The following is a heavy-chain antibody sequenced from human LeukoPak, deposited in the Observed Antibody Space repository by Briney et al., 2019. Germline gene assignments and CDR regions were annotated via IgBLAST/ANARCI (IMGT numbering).Heavy chain of an antibody. CDR1: GYTFSGYY. J-gene: IGHJ4*02. CDR3: ARGDYESELPSHFDY. Sequence: ASVKDSCKASGYTFSGYYIHWVRPAPGQGVEWMGWINPTSGGSKYAQKFQGRVTMTRDTSITTAYMELNRLTSADTAVFYCARGDYESELPSHFDYWGQGALVTVSS. D-gene: IGHD1-26*01. CDR2: INPTSGGS. V-gene: IGHV1-2*02.